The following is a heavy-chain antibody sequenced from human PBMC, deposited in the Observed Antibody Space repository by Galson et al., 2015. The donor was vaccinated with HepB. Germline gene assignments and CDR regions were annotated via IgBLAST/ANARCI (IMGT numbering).Heavy chain of an antibody. D-gene: IGHD6-13*01. CDR3: VRIGPAAVDS. J-gene: IGHJ5*02. Sequence: PALVKPTQPLSLTCTFSGFSLNSREPRVSWIRQPPGKALEWLARIEWDNKKFYSASLKTRLTISKDNSKNQVVLTLTNVDPVDTATYYCVRIGPAAVDSWGLGTLVTVSS. CDR1: GFSLNSREPR. V-gene: IGHV2-70*04. CDR2: IEWDNKK.